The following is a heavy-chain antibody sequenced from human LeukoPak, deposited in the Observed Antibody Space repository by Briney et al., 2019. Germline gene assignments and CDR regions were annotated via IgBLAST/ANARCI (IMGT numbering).Heavy chain of an antibody. J-gene: IGHJ5*02. CDR3: ARDLGGSYGNWFDP. CDR1: GGTFSSYA. Sequence: GASVKVSCKASGGTFSSYAISWVRQAPGQGLEWMGGIIPIFGTANYAQKFQGRVTITADESTSTAYMELSSLRSEDTAVYYCARDLGGSYGNWFDPWGQGTLVTVSS. V-gene: IGHV1-69*13. D-gene: IGHD1-26*01. CDR2: IIPIFGTA.